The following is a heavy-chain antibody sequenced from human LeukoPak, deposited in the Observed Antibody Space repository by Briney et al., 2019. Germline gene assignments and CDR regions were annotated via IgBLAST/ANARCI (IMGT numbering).Heavy chain of an antibody. CDR3: AKRGDTLQAFDI. V-gene: IGHV3-53*01. CDR2: IYSGGTT. Sequence: GGSLTLSCAASGFTVSSSYMSWVRQAPGKGLEWVSIIYSGGTTYYADSVQGRFTISRDNSKNTLYLQLNSLRAEDTAVYYCAKRGDTLQAFDIWGQGTMVTVSS. D-gene: IGHD1-26*01. J-gene: IGHJ3*02. CDR1: GFTVSSSY.